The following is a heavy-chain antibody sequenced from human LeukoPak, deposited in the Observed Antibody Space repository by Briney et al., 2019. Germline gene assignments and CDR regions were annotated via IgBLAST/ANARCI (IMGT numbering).Heavy chain of an antibody. V-gene: IGHV4-34*01. CDR1: GGSFSGYY. J-gene: IGHJ4*02. D-gene: IGHD3-22*01. Sequence: SETLSLTCAVYGGSFSGYYWSWIRQPPGKGLEWIGEINHSGSTTYNPSPKSRVTISLDTSKNQFSLKLSSVTAADTAVYYCARAALPNTYYYDSSGYYYMAAYFDYWGQGTLVTVSS. CDR3: ARAALPNTYYYDSSGYYYMAAYFDY. CDR2: INHSGST.